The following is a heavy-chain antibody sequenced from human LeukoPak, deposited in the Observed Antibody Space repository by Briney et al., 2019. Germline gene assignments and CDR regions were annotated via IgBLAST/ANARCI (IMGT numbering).Heavy chain of an antibody. J-gene: IGHJ4*02. D-gene: IGHD3-10*01. Sequence: PGKSLRLSCAASGFTFSTYAMDWVRQAPGKGLEWVAVISNDGSNEYYADSVKGRFTVSRDNSKSTLYLQMTSLRPEDTAVYYCTRAGVEGSGSFPLSSIAYWGQGTLVTVSP. CDR2: ISNDGSNE. CDR1: GFTFSTYA. V-gene: IGHV3-30-3*01. CDR3: TRAGVEGSGSFPLSSIAY.